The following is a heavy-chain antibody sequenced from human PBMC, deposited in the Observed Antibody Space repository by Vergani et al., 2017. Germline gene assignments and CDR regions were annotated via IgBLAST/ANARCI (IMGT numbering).Heavy chain of an antibody. Sequence: QVQLQESGPGLVKPSETLSLTCAVSGYSISSGYYWGWIRQPPGKGLEWIGSISSSGSPYYNPTLKSRLAFSVDTSKNLFSLRLKSVTATDTGMYYCARPVGPSAIADGYHVWGQGTMVTVS. CDR2: ISSSGSP. CDR1: GYSISSGYY. CDR3: ARPVGPSAIADGYHV. D-gene: IGHD3-10*01. J-gene: IGHJ3*01. V-gene: IGHV4-38-2*01.